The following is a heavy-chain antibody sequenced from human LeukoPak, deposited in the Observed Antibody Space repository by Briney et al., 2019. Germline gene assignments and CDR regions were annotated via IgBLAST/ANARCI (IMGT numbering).Heavy chain of an antibody. CDR1: GDTVSNKRSA. CDR2: TYYRSKWYN. D-gene: IGHD1-14*01. CDR3: ARVNSWTEEPDTGFDY. Sequence: SQTLSLTCAISGDTVSNKRSAWNWIRQSPSRGLEWLGRTYYRSKWYNDYAVSVKSRITINPDTSKNQFTLQLNSMSPEDTAVYYCARVNSWTEEPDTGFDYWGQGILVTVSS. J-gene: IGHJ4*02. V-gene: IGHV6-1*01.